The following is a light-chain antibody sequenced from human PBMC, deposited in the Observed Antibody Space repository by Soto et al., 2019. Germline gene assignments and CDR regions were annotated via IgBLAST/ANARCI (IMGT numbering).Light chain of an antibody. CDR3: QLYGSSRRYT. Sequence: DIVLTQSPGTLSLSPGERATLSCRASQSVSGTYLAWYQQKPGQAPRVLIYGASSRAAGIPDRFSGSGSGTAFTLTISRLETEDCAVYYCQLYGSSRRYTFGQGTKLEIK. CDR2: GAS. CDR1: QSVSGTY. J-gene: IGKJ2*01. V-gene: IGKV3-20*01.